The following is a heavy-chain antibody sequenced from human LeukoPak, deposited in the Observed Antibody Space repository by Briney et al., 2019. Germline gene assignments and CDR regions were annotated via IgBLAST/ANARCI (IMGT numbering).Heavy chain of an antibody. CDR1: GFTFDDYA. J-gene: IGHJ4*02. CDR2: ISWNSGSI. V-gene: IGHV3-9*01. CDR3: AKERFGGFDY. D-gene: IGHD3-10*01. Sequence: GGSLRLSCAASGFTFDDYAMHWVRQAPGKGLEWVSGISWNSGSIGYADSVKGRFTISRDNAKDSLYLQMNSLRAEDTALYYCAKERFGGFDYWGQGTLVTVSS.